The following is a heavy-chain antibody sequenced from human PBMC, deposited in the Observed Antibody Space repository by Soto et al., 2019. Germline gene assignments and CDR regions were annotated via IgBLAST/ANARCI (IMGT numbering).Heavy chain of an antibody. CDR2: SNPSGTS. Sequence: SETLSLTCAVYRGSISGYYWSWIRQPPGKGLEWIGESNPSGTSNYKSSLESRVTISVDMSKNQFSLKLTSVTAADTAIYYCARSRFWRGSTGHYYYYGLDVWGQGTAVTVSS. V-gene: IGHV4-34*01. D-gene: IGHD3-3*01. CDR3: ARSRFWRGSTGHYYYYGLDV. J-gene: IGHJ6*02. CDR1: RGSISGYY.